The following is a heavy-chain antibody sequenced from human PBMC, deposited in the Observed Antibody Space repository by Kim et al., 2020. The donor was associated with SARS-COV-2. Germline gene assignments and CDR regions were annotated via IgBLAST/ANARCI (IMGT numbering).Heavy chain of an antibody. Sequence: QKFQGRVPITADKSTSTAYMELSSLRSEDTAVYYCAGYSGYDLPKPAFDIWGQGTMVTVSS. CDR3: AGYSGYDLPKPAFDI. J-gene: IGHJ3*02. V-gene: IGHV1-69*02. D-gene: IGHD5-12*01.